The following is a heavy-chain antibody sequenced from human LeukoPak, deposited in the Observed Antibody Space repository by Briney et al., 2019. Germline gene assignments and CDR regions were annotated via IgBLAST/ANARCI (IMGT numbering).Heavy chain of an antibody. D-gene: IGHD3-10*02. CDR1: GGSFSSHY. J-gene: IGHJ4*02. CDR2: INYSGTT. V-gene: IGHV4-59*11. Sequence: PSETLSLTCTVSGGSFSSHYWSWIRQPPGKGLEGIGYINYSGTTNYNPSLKSRVTLSVDTSKNQFSLRLTSVTAADTAVYYCARGPECSGSYIFDYWGQGTLVTVSS. CDR3: ARGPECSGSYIFDY.